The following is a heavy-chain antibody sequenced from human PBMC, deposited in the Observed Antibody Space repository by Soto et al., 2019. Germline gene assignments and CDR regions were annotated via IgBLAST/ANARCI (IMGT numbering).Heavy chain of an antibody. Sequence: GGSLRLSCAASGFTFSSYAMSWVRQAPGKGLEWVSAISGSGGSTYYADSVKGRFTISRDNSKNTLYLQMNSLRAEDTAVYYCANTYYYDYYYGMDVWGQGTTVTVSS. CDR2: ISGSGGST. CDR1: GFTFSSYA. D-gene: IGHD3-22*01. J-gene: IGHJ6*02. V-gene: IGHV3-23*01. CDR3: ANTYYYDYYYGMDV.